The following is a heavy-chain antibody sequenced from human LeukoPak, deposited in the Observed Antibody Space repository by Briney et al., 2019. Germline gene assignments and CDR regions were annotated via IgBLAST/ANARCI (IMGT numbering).Heavy chain of an antibody. V-gene: IGHV1-2*02. Sequence: ASVKVSCKTSGYTFSGYYMHWVRQAPGHGLEWMGWINPNSGGTNYAQRFQGRVTMTRDTSISAAYMELSRLRSEDTAVYYCATYAARPSRRDTIFGVVNHYYYYYMDVWGKGTTVTVSS. D-gene: IGHD3-3*01. J-gene: IGHJ6*03. CDR3: ATYAARPSRRDTIFGVVNHYYYYYMDV. CDR2: INPNSGGT. CDR1: GYTFSGYY.